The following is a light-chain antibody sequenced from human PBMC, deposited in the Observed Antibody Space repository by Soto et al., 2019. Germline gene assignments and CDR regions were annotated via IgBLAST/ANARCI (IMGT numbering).Light chain of an antibody. CDR3: DSYTSSSSYA. Sequence: QSVLTQPASLSGSPGQSITTSCTGTGSDVGAYRYVSWYQQHPGQAPKLIIYDVSNRPSGVSDRFSGSKSGNTASLTISGLQSEDEADYYCDSYTSSSSYAFGTGTKVTVL. CDR1: GSDVGAYRY. J-gene: IGLJ1*01. V-gene: IGLV2-14*01. CDR2: DVS.